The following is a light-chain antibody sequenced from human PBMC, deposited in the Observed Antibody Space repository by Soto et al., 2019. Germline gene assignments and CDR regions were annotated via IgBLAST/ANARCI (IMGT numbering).Light chain of an antibody. CDR3: HQYNNWPPIT. J-gene: IGKJ5*01. CDR2: GAS. CDR1: QSVSSN. Sequence: EIVITHSPATLSVSPGERATLSCRASQSVSSNLAWYQQKPGQAPRLLIYGASTRATGIPARSSGSGSGTEFTLTISSLQSEDFAVYYCHQYNNWPPITFGQGTRLEIK. V-gene: IGKV3-15*01.